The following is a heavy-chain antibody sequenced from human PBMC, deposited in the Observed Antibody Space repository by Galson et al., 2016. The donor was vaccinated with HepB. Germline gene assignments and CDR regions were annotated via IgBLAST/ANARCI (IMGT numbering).Heavy chain of an antibody. CDR3: AKGLQVDKAMVGAY. Sequence: SLRLSCAASGFTFSSYAMSWVRQAPVKGLEWVSTISGSGDITYYADSVKGRFTISRDNSKSTLYLQMNTLRADDTAVYYCAKGLQVDKAMVGAYWGQGTLVTVSS. J-gene: IGHJ4*02. CDR2: ISGSGDIT. D-gene: IGHD5-18*01. CDR1: GFTFSSYA. V-gene: IGHV3-23*01.